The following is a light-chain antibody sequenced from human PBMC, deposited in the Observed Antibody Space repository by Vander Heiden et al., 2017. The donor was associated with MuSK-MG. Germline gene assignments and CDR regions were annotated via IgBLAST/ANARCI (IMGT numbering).Light chain of an antibody. Sequence: DSHMTESVSSLSACVADRVSIHCRASQSISSYLTWYQQKPGKAPKLLIYAASSLQSGVPSRFSGSGSGTDFTLTISSLQPEDFATYYCQQSDSTPFTFGRGTKVDIK. CDR1: QSISSY. CDR2: AAS. J-gene: IGKJ3*01. CDR3: QQSDSTPFT. V-gene: IGKV1-39*01.